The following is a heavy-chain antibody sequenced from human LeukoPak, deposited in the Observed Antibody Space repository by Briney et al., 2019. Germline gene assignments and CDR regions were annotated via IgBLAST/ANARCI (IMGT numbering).Heavy chain of an antibody. J-gene: IGHJ4*02. CDR2: INTANDDT. V-gene: IGHV1-3*03. D-gene: IGHD3-22*01. CDR1: GYTFTSYA. Sequence: GASVKVSCKASGYTFTSYAIHWVRQASGQRLEWRGSINTANDDTKFSQELEGRVSISRDTSANTAYMELSSLTSDDMGVYHCSREAGSGYYPYYDFWGQGTLVTVSS. CDR3: SREAGSGYYPYYDF.